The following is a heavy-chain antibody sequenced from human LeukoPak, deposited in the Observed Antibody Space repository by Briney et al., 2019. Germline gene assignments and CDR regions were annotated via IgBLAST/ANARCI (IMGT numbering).Heavy chain of an antibody. J-gene: IGHJ4*02. V-gene: IGHV3-20*03. Sequence: GGXXXXXXAAXGFTFSSYEXXWVRQAPGKGLEWVSGINWNGGRTVYADSVKGRFTISRDNAKNSLYLEMNSLRAEDTALYYCARDSSGIAVGGTGDYWGQGTLVTVSS. CDR1: GFTFSSYE. CDR3: ARDSSGIAVGGTGDY. CDR2: INWNGGRT. D-gene: IGHD6-19*01.